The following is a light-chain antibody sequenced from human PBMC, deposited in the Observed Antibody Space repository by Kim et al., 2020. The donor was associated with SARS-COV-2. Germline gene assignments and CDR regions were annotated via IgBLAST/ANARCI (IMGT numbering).Light chain of an antibody. CDR3: AAWDDTFNGYV. CDR2: SDS. Sequence: QSVLTQPPSASGTPGQRVAISCSGSSSNIGSNTVNWYQQVPGTAPKLLIYSDSQRPSGVSDRFSGSKSGTSASLAISGLQSEDEADYYCAAWDDTFNGYVFAIGTKVTVL. J-gene: IGLJ1*01. V-gene: IGLV1-44*01. CDR1: SSNIGSNT.